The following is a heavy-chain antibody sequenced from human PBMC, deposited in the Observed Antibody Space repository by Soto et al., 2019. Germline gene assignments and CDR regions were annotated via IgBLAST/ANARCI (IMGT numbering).Heavy chain of an antibody. CDR3: ARGLGGNTAMVKWGSYGMDV. V-gene: IGHV3-21*01. D-gene: IGHD5-18*01. CDR2: ISSSSSYI. J-gene: IGHJ6*02. CDR1: GFTFSSYS. Sequence: EVQLVESGGGLVKPGGSLRLSCAASGFTFSSYSMNWVRQAPGKGLEWVSSISSSSSYIYYADSVKGRFTISRDNAKNSLYLQMNSLRAEDTAVYYCARGLGGNTAMVKWGSYGMDVWGQGTTVTVSS.